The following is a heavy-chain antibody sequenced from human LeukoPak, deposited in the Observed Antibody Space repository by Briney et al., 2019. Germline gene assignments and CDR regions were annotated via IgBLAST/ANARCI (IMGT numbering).Heavy chain of an antibody. CDR2: IYYSGST. J-gene: IGHJ4*02. V-gene: IGHV4-59*01. CDR3: XXXLSELNTIDY. Sequence: SETLSLTCTVSGGSISSYYWSWIRQPPGKGLEWIGYIYYSGSTNYNPSLKSRVTISVDTSKNQFSLKLSSVTAADTAVYYCXXXLSELNTIDYWGQGTLVTVSS. CDR1: GGSISSYY.